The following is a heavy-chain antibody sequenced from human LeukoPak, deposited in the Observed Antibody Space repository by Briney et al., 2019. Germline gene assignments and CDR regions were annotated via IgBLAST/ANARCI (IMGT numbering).Heavy chain of an antibody. V-gene: IGHV3-30*04. Sequence: GGSLRLSCEASGFTFTSYAMHWVRQAPGKGLEWVSIISYDGSDEKFADSVKGRFTISRDNARNMVFLQMNSLRTGDTAVYYCARDQGATLVRGVTPYLDYWGQGTLVSVSS. D-gene: IGHD3-10*01. CDR1: GFTFTSYA. CDR2: ISYDGSDE. J-gene: IGHJ4*02. CDR3: ARDQGATLVRGVTPYLDY.